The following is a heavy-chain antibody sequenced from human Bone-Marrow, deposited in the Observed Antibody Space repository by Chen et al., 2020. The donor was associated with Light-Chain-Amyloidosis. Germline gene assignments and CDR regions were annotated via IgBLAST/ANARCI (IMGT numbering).Heavy chain of an antibody. CDR2: ISYTGST. CDR3: VRRDVRWHIDF. Sequence: QVQLQESGPELVKPSGTLSLTCTVAGASVSSDYHYWTWIRQPPVDRLEWIGYISYTGSTKYTPSLESRIAISIDTSKNQFSLKVNSVTAADTAVYYCVRRDVRWHIDFWGQGALVTVSS. J-gene: IGHJ4*02. D-gene: IGHD6-13*01. V-gene: IGHV4-61*01. CDR1: GASVSSDYHY.